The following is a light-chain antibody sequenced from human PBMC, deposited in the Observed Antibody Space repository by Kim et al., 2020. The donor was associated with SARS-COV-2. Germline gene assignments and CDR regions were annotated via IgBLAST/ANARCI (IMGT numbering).Light chain of an antibody. CDR1: QSVRNNY. Sequence: IVLTQSPGTLSLSPGERATLSCRASQSVRNNYLAWYQQKPGQAPRLLIHGASSRATGIPDRFSGSGSGTDFTLTISRLEPEDFAMYYCQHYRSSPPMYTFGQGTKLEIK. J-gene: IGKJ2*01. CDR3: QHYRSSPPMYT. CDR2: GAS. V-gene: IGKV3-20*01.